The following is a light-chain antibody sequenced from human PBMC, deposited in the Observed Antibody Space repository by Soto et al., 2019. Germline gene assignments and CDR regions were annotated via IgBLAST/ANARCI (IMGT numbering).Light chain of an antibody. CDR3: QQYNNWPRT. J-gene: IGKJ1*01. V-gene: IGKV3-15*01. CDR2: GAF. CDR1: QSVSSN. Sequence: EIVMTQSPATLSVSPGERATLSCRASQSVSSNLAWYQQKPGQAPRLLIYGAFTRATGIPARCSGSGSGTEFTLTISSLQSEDFAVYYCQQYNNWPRTFGQGTKVEIK.